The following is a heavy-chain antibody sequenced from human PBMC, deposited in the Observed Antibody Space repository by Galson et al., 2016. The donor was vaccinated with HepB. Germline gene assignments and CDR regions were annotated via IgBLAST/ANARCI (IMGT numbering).Heavy chain of an antibody. CDR2: IIPLLGIP. D-gene: IGHD6-19*01. CDR3: ARPSSGWANDAFDI. Sequence: SVKVSCKASGGTFTTYPTTWVRQAPGQGPECLGRIIPLLGIPKYAQKFQGRLTITADKSTSTTYMELTSLRSEDTAVYYCARPSSGWANDAFDIWGQGTMVTVSS. CDR1: GGTFTTYP. V-gene: IGHV1-69*02. J-gene: IGHJ3*02.